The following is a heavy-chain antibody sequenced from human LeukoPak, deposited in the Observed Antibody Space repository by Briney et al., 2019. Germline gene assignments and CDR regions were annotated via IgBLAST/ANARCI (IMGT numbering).Heavy chain of an antibody. CDR3: ARVRPMWDILTGYCSAYYYYYMDV. J-gene: IGHJ6*03. D-gene: IGHD3-9*01. Sequence: ASVKVSCKASGYTFTSYDINWVRQATGQGLEWMGWMNPNSGNTGYAQKFQGRVTMTRNTSISTAYMELSSLRSEDTAVYYCARVRPMWDILTGYCSAYYYYYMDVWGKGTTVTVSS. CDR2: MNPNSGNT. CDR1: GYTFTSYD. V-gene: IGHV1-8*01.